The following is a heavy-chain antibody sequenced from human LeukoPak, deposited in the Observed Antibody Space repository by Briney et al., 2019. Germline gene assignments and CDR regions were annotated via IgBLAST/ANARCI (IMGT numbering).Heavy chain of an antibody. Sequence: GGSLRLSCAASGFTLSSYDMHWIRQAPGKGLEWVAVISYDGSNKYYGDSVKGRFTISRDNSKNTLYLQMNSLRVEDTAVYYCAREFRSGYNSRWFDYWGQGTLVTVSS. V-gene: IGHV3-30*03. D-gene: IGHD6-19*01. CDR1: GFTLSSYD. CDR2: ISYDGSNK. J-gene: IGHJ5*01. CDR3: AREFRSGYNSRWFDY.